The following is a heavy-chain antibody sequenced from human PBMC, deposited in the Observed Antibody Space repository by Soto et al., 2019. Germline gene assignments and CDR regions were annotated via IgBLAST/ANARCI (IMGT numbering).Heavy chain of an antibody. CDR2: ISQSGFT. J-gene: IGHJ5*02. Sequence: SGTLSLTCAVSTESLRGYYWTWIRQSPGKGLEWIGEISQSGFTNYNPSLESRVTLSVDTSKSEFSLHLTSMTAADTALYYCARGLFSSGWYSYFDRWGQGTPVTVSS. CDR3: ARGLFSSGWYSYFDR. D-gene: IGHD6-19*01. V-gene: IGHV4-34*01. CDR1: TESLRGYY.